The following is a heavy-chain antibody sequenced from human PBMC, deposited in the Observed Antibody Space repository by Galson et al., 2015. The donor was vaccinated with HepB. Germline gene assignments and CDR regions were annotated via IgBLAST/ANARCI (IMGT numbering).Heavy chain of an antibody. CDR2: IRYDGSNK. Sequence: SLRLSCAASGFTFSSYGMHWVRQAPGKGLEWVAFIRYDGSNKYYADSVKGRFTISRDNSKNTLYLQMNSLRAEDTAVYYCAKDPRDGYNYKYFDYWGQGTLVTVSS. CDR3: AKDPRDGYNYKYFDY. J-gene: IGHJ4*02. V-gene: IGHV3-30*02. D-gene: IGHD5-24*01. CDR1: GFTFSSYG.